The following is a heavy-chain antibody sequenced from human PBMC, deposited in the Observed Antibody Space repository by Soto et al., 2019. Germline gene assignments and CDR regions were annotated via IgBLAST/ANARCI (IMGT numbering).Heavy chain of an antibody. CDR1: GYSFTDYH. CDR2: INPKSGGT. V-gene: IGHV1-2*04. CDR3: ARGDSTDCSNGVCSFFYNHDMDV. J-gene: IGHJ6*02. Sequence: ASVKVSFKASGYSFTDYHIHWVRQAPGQGLEWLGRINPKSGGTSTAQKFQGWVTMTTDTSISTASMELTRLTSDDTAIYYCARGDSTDCSNGVCSFFYNHDMDVWGQGTTVTVSS. D-gene: IGHD2-8*01.